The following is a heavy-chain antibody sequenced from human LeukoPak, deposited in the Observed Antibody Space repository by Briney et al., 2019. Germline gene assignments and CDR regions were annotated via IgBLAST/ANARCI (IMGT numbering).Heavy chain of an antibody. Sequence: SETLSLTCTVSGGSIKSYHWSWIRQPPGKGLERIAYISCSVSTNYNPSLKSRVTISADMSKNQLSLNLSSVTAADTAVYYCARVGDYDDYWGQGTLVTVSS. V-gene: IGHV4-59*08. CDR1: GGSIKSYH. CDR3: ARVGDYDDY. J-gene: IGHJ4*02. CDR2: ISCSVST.